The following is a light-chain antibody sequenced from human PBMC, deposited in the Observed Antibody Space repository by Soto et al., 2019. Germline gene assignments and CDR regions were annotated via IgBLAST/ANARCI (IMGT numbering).Light chain of an antibody. J-gene: IGKJ5*01. CDR3: QQYGSSPRVT. Sequence: EIVMTQSPATLSVSPGERATLSCRASQSVSSNLAWYQQKPGQAPRLLIYGASTRATGIPARFSGIGSGTEFTLTISSLQSEDFAVYYCQQYGSSPRVTFGQGTRLEIK. V-gene: IGKV3-15*01. CDR1: QSVSSN. CDR2: GAS.